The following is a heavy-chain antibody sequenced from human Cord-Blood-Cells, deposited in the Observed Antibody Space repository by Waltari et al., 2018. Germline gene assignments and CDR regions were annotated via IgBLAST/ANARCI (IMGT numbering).Heavy chain of an antibody. CDR3: ARVDSSGYYYFAFDI. CDR2: IYYSGGT. V-gene: IGHV4-39*01. J-gene: IGHJ3*02. D-gene: IGHD3-22*01. CDR1: GGSISSSSYY. Sequence: QLQLQESGPGLVKPSETLSLTCTVSGGSISSSSYYWGWIRQPPGKGLEWIGSIYYSGGTSDNPSLKSRVTISVDTSKNQFSLRLSSVTAADTAVYYWARVDSSGYYYFAFDIWGQGTMVTVSS.